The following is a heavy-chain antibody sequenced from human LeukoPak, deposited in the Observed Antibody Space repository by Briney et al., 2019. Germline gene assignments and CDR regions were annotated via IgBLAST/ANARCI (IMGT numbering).Heavy chain of an antibody. CDR3: ARWASATTSVDS. J-gene: IGHJ4*02. D-gene: IGHD2/OR15-2a*01. CDR2: INPHSGDT. Sequence: GASVKVSCKASGYTFTAYYMHWVRQAPGQGLEWMGWINPHSGDTNYSQKFQDRVTMTRDTSISTAYMELSSLRSDDMAVYYCARWASATTSVDSWSQGTLVTVSS. CDR1: GYTFTAYY. V-gene: IGHV1-2*02.